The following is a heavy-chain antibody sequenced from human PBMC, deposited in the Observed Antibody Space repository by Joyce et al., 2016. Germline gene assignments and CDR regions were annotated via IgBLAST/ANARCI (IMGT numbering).Heavy chain of an antibody. CDR3: ARGGLSSGWFPQFFQN. V-gene: IGHV3-48*01. CDR2: MSGDRSTT. J-gene: IGHJ1*01. D-gene: IGHD6-19*01. Sequence: EVQLVESGGGLVQPGGSARLSCAASGFTFSSYSLSWVRQAPGKGLEWISYMSGDRSTTHYSDSVKGRFTISRDNDKNSLYLQMSGLTAEDTAMYYCARGGLSSGWFPQFFQNWGQGTLVAVSS. CDR1: GFTFSSYS.